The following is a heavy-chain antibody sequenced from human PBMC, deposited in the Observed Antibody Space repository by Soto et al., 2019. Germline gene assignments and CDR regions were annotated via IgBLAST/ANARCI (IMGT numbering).Heavy chain of an antibody. CDR3: ARRARADYYYMDV. CDR1: GFTFSSDA. CDR2: ISSNGIGT. V-gene: IGHV3-64*01. J-gene: IGHJ6*03. Sequence: EVQLVESGGGLAQPGGSLRLSCAASGFTFSSDAMDWVRQAPGKGLEYVSGISSNGIGTYYASSVKGRFTISRDNSRDKVYLQMDRLRPEDMAVYYCARRARADYYYMDVWGKGTTVTVS. D-gene: IGHD6-6*01.